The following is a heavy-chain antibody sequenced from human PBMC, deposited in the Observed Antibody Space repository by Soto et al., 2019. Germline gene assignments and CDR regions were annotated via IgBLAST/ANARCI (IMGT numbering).Heavy chain of an antibody. V-gene: IGHV3-7*03. J-gene: IGHJ4*02. CDR3: ASDIAEYYFDY. CDR1: GFTFSSYW. Sequence: PGGSLRLSCAASGFTFSSYWMSWVRQAPGKGLEWVANIKQDGSEKYYVDSVKGRFTISRDNAKNSLYLQMNSLRAEDTAVYYCASDIAEYYFDYWGQGALVTVYS. CDR2: IKQDGSEK. D-gene: IGHD2-15*01.